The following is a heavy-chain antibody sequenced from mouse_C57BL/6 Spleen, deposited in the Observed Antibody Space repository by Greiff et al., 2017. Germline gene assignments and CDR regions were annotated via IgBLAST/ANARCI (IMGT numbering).Heavy chain of an antibody. J-gene: IGHJ2*01. D-gene: IGHD1-1*01. CDR2: IYPGSGST. Sequence: VQLQQPGAELVKPGASVKMSCKASGYTFTSYWITWVKQRPGQGLEWIGDIYPGSGSTNYNEKFKSKATLTVDKPSSTAYMQLSSLTSEDSAVYYCARDGSSFDYWGQGTTLTVSS. CDR3: ARDGSSFDY. V-gene: IGHV1-55*01. CDR1: GYTFTSYW.